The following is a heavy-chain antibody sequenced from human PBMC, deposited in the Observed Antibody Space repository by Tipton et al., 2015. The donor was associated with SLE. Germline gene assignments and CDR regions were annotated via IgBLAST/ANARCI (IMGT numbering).Heavy chain of an antibody. CDR1: GGSFSGSY. J-gene: IGHJ4*02. CDR2: VNDSGGT. Sequence: TLSLTCAVSGGSFSGSYWSWSRQIRGKGMEWIGEVNDSGGTDYNTSLKSRVSRSIDTSKNQFSLKLSSVTAADSAVYYCAREAPHYSTSWGPVETGFNYWGQGTLVTVSS. D-gene: IGHD6-6*01. CDR3: AREAPHYSTSWGPVETGFNY. V-gene: IGHV4-34*01.